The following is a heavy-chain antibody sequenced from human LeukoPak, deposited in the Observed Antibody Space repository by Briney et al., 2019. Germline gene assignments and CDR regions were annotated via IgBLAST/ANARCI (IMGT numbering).Heavy chain of an antibody. CDR1: GGTFSSYA. CDR2: IIPIFGTA. Sequence: SVKVSCKASGGTFSSYAISWVRQAPGQGLEWMGGIIPIFGTANYAQKFQGRVAITTDESTSTAYMELSSLRSEDTAVYYCARAPSYYGSGSYYSGIWGQGTMVTVSS. J-gene: IGHJ3*02. CDR3: ARAPSYYGSGSYYSGI. D-gene: IGHD3-10*01. V-gene: IGHV1-69*05.